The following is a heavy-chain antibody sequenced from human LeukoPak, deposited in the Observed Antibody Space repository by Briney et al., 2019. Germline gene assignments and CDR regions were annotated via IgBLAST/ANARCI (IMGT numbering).Heavy chain of an antibody. Sequence: GGPLRLSCAASGFTFSSYAMSWVRQAPGKGLEWVSAISGSGGSTYYADSVKGRFTISRDNSKNTLYLQMNSLRAEDTAVYYCAKAPSPLRITMIVVVITPDYWGQGTLVTVSS. D-gene: IGHD3-22*01. CDR2: ISGSGGST. CDR3: AKAPSPLRITMIVVVITPDY. V-gene: IGHV3-23*01. J-gene: IGHJ4*02. CDR1: GFTFSSYA.